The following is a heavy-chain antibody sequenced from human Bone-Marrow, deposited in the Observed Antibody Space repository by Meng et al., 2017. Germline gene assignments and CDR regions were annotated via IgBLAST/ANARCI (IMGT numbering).Heavy chain of an antibody. V-gene: IGHV3-21*01. J-gene: IGHJ3*02. D-gene: IGHD3-22*01. CDR1: GFTFSSYS. Sequence: GESLKISCAASGFTFSSYSMNWVRQAPGKGLEWVSSISSSSSYIYYADSVKGRFTISRDNAKNSLYLQMNSLRGEDTAVYYCARGQGTYYYDSSGYSNAFDIWGQGTMVTVSS. CDR2: ISSSSSYI. CDR3: ARGQGTYYYDSSGYSNAFDI.